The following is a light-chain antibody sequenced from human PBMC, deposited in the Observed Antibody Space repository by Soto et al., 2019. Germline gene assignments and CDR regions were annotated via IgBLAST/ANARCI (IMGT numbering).Light chain of an antibody. CDR2: GAS. Sequence: EIVLTQSPGTLSLSPGERATLSCRSSQSVSSSYLAWYQQKPGQAPRLLIYGASSRATRIQDRFSGSGSGTDFPLTISRLEPADFAVYYCQQYGSSPTTFGPGTKVDIK. V-gene: IGKV3-20*01. J-gene: IGKJ1*01. CDR1: QSVSSSY. CDR3: QQYGSSPTT.